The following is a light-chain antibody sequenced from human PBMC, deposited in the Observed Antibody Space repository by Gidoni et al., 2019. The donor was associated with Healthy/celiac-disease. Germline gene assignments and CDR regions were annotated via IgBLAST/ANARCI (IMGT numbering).Light chain of an antibody. J-gene: IGKJ4*01. CDR1: QSVSSY. V-gene: IGKV3-11*01. Sequence: EIVLTQSPATLSLSPGERATLSCRASQSVSSYLAWYQQKPGQAPRLLIYDASNRATGIPARFSGSGSWTDFTLTISSLEPEDFAVYYCQQRSNWPPENFFGGXTKVEIK. CDR3: QQRSNWPPENF. CDR2: DAS.